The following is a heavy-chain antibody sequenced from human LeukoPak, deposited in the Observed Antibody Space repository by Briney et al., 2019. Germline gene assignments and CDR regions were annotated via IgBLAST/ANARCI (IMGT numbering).Heavy chain of an antibody. V-gene: IGHV3-21*01. J-gene: IGHJ4*02. Sequence: KAGGSLRLSCAASGFTFSSYSMNWVRQAPGKGLEWVSSISSSSSYIYYADSVKGRFTISRDNAKNSLYLQMNSLRAEDTAVYYCASGWGPMVVSNWGQGTLVTVSS. CDR2: ISSSSSYI. CDR3: ASGWGPMVVSN. D-gene: IGHD2-8*02. CDR1: GFTFSSYS.